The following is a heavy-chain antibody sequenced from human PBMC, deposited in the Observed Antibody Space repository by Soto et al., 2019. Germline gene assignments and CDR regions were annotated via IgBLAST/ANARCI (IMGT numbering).Heavy chain of an antibody. D-gene: IGHD6-13*01. Sequence: ASVKVSCKASGYTFTGYYVHCVRQAPGQGLEWMGWINPNSGDTYLAQRFQGRVTMNRDTSIGTAYMELRGLTSDDTAEYYCAKGGAIAAAGTRVYLYNAMDVWGQGTTVTVSS. J-gene: IGHJ6*02. CDR1: GYTFTGYY. CDR2: INPNSGDT. V-gene: IGHV1-2*02. CDR3: AKGGAIAAAGTRVYLYNAMDV.